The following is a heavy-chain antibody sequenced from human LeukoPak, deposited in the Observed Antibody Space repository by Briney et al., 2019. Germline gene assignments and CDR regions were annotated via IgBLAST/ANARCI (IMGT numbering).Heavy chain of an antibody. J-gene: IGHJ4*02. CDR1: GYTFTGYY. CDR3: ARDKRVAAAGFLFDY. CDR2: INPNSGGT. Sequence: ASVKVSCKASGYTFTGYYMHWVRQAPGQGLEWMGWINPNSGGTNYAQKFQGRVTMTRDTSISTAYMELSRLRSDDTAVYYCARDKRVAAAGFLFDYWGQETLVTVSS. V-gene: IGHV1-2*02. D-gene: IGHD6-13*01.